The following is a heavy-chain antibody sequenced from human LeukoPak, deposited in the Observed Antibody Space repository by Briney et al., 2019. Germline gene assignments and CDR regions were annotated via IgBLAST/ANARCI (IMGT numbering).Heavy chain of an antibody. D-gene: IGHD3-10*01. J-gene: IGHJ2*01. CDR3: ARDRGAWYFDL. CDR1: GGSTSSYY. Sequence: SETLSLTCSVSGGSTSSYYWSWIRQPPGKGLEWIGYIYYSGTTNYNPSLKSRVTISVDTSKNQFSLKLSSVTAADTAVYYCARDRGAWYFDLWGRGTLVTVSS. CDR2: IYYSGTT. V-gene: IGHV4-59*01.